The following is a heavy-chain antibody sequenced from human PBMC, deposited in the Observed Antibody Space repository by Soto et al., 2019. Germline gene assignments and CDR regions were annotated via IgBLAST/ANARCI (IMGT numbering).Heavy chain of an antibody. CDR2: IFHSGST. D-gene: IGHD1-1*01. J-gene: IGHJ4*02. Sequence: QLQLQESGSGLVKPSQTLSLTCAVSGGSISSGGYSWSWIRQPPGKGLEWVGYIFHSGSTYYNPSLQRRAXXXVXXSTNQFSLKLSSVTAADTAVYYCARSASTVTTLDYWGQGTLVTVSS. CDR1: GGSISSGGYS. CDR3: ARSASTVTTLDY. V-gene: IGHV4-30-2*01.